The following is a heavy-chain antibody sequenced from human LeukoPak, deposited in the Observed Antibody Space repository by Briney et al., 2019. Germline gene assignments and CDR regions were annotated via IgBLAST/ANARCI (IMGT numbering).Heavy chain of an antibody. D-gene: IGHD6-13*01. V-gene: IGHV3-23*01. Sequence: GGSLRLSCAASGFTFSSCAMSWVRQAPGKGLEWVSAISGSGGSTYYADSVKGRFTVSRDNSKNTLYLQMNSLRAEDTAVYYCTSGYSSSWYRGRSAYFDYWGQGTLVTVSS. J-gene: IGHJ4*02. CDR3: TSGYSSSWYRGRSAYFDY. CDR1: GFTFSSCA. CDR2: ISGSGGST.